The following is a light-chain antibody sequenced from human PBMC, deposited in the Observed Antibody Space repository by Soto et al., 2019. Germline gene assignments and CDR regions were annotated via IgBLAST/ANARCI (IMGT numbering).Light chain of an antibody. CDR1: SSDVGGYNY. V-gene: IGLV2-14*01. CDR3: RSYTSSSTVV. CDR2: DVS. J-gene: IGLJ2*01. Sequence: QSVLTQPASVSGSPGQSITISCTGTSSDVGGYNYVSWYQQHPGKAPKLMICDVSNRPSGVSNRFSGSKSGNTASLTISGLQAEVDADYYCRSYTSSSTVVFGGGTKVTV.